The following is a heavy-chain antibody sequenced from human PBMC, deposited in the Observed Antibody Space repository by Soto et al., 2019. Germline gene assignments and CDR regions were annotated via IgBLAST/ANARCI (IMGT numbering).Heavy chain of an antibody. D-gene: IGHD2-2*01. CDR3: AKDVWDIVVVPAAMPTAKYYYYYGMDV. Sequence: GGSLRLSCAASGFTFSSYGMHWVRQAPGKGLEWVAVISYDGSNKYYADSVKGRFTISRDNSKNTLYLQMNSLRAEDKAVYYCAKDVWDIVVVPAAMPTAKYYYYYGMDVWGQGTTVTVSS. CDR1: GFTFSSYG. J-gene: IGHJ6*02. V-gene: IGHV3-30*18. CDR2: ISYDGSNK.